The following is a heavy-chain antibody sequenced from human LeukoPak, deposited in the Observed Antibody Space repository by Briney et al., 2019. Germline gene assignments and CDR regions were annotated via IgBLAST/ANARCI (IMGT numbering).Heavy chain of an antibody. V-gene: IGHV4-59*01. D-gene: IGHD3-9*01. CDR3: ARLAYIDYSHPLFDY. CDR1: GGSISSYS. CDR2: IYYSGST. J-gene: IGHJ4*02. Sequence: SETLSLTCTVSGGSISSYSWSWIRQPPGKGLEWIGYIYYSGSTNYNPSLKSRVTISVDTSKNQFSLKLSSVTAADTAVYYCARLAYIDYSHPLFDYWGQGTLVTVSS.